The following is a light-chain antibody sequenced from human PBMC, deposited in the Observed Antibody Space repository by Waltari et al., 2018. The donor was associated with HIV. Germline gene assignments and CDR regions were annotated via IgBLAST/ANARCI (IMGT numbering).Light chain of an antibody. V-gene: IGLV2-8*01. J-gene: IGLJ2*01. CDR2: EVT. CDR1: SSDVGGYNS. Sequence: QSALTQPPSASGSPGQSVAISCTGTSSDVGGYNSVPWYQQHPGKAPKPMIYEVTKRPSGVPDRFSGSKSGNTASLTVSGLQAEDEADYYCSSYAGSNNVLFGGGTKLTVL. CDR3: SSYAGSNNVL.